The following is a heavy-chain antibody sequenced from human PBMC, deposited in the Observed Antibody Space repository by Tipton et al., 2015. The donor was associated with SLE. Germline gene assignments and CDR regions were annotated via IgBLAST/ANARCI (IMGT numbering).Heavy chain of an antibody. J-gene: IGHJ4*02. V-gene: IGHV3-30*04. D-gene: IGHD6-13*01. Sequence: SLRLSCAASGFTFSTYAMHWVRQAPGKGLEWVAVISYDGRNKYFADSVKGLFTISRDNSKNTVYLQMNSLRPEDTAVYYCARGMVAAAGHWSYFDFWGQGTLVTVSS. CDR1: GFTFSTYA. CDR3: ARGMVAAAGHWSYFDF. CDR2: ISYDGRNK.